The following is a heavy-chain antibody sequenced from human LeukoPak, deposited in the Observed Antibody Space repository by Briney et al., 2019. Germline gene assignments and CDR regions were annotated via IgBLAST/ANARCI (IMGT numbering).Heavy chain of an antibody. CDR1: EYTFSTYY. CDR2: IDPSGGST. V-gene: IGHV1-46*01. D-gene: IGHD2-15*01. Sequence: GASVKVSCKASEYTFSTYYMHWVRQAPGQGLEWMGVIDPSGGSTNYARKFQGRVTMTSDTSTSTVYMELSSLRSEDTAVYYCARGFCSGGSCYSYDYWGQGTLVTVSS. CDR3: ARGFCSGGSCYSYDY. J-gene: IGHJ4*02.